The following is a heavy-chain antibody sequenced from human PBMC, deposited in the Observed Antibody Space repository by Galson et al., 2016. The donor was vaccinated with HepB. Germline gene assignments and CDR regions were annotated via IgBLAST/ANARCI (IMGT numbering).Heavy chain of an antibody. V-gene: IGHV3-30*18. CDR2: ISYDGSKK. J-gene: IGHJ6*02. D-gene: IGHD3-10*01. CDR3: AKVELNSKQYYYYGMDV. CDR1: GFTFISHG. Sequence: SLRLSCAASGFTFISHGMHWVRQAPGKGLQWVALISYDGSKKYYADSVKGRFTISRDNSHNTLYLQMNSVRADDTAVYYCAKVELNSKQYYYYGMDVWGQGTTVTVSS.